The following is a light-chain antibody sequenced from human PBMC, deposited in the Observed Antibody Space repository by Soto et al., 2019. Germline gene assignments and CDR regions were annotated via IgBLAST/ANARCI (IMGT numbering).Light chain of an antibody. J-gene: IGLJ1*01. CDR2: DVT. Sequence: QSVLTQPRSVSGSPGQSVTISCTGSSSDVGGSHYVSWYQQHPGKAPKLMIYDVTKRPSGVPDRFSGSKSGNTASLTISGLQAEDEADYYCCSFAGSYTSYVFGTGTKVIVL. CDR1: SSDVGGSHY. CDR3: CSFAGSYTSYV. V-gene: IGLV2-11*01.